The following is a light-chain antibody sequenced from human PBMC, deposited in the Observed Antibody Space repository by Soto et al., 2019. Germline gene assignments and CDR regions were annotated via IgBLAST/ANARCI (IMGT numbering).Light chain of an antibody. CDR2: GAS. CDR3: QQYGSSPYT. CDR1: QSVSSSY. V-gene: IGKV3-20*01. J-gene: IGKJ2*01. Sequence: EIVLTQSPGTLSLSPGERATLSCRASQSVSSSYLAWYQQKPGQAPRLLIYGASSRATGIPDRFSGSGSGTDFTLTISSPEPEDFAVYYGQQYGSSPYTFGQGTKLEIK.